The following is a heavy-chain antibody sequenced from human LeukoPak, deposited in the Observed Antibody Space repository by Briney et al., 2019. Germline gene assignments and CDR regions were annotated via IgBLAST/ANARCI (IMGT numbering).Heavy chain of an antibody. CDR2: IKQDGSEK. J-gene: IGHJ6*03. CDR1: GFTFSNYW. CDR3: AKFKGLTYPNYSMDV. V-gene: IGHV3-7*01. Sequence: GGSLRLSCTASGFTFSNYWMTWVRQAPGKGLEWVASIKQDGSEKQYVGSVRGRFTISRDNAKNVLDLQMDSLTAEDTALYYCAKFKGLTYPNYSMDVWGKGTTVTVSS.